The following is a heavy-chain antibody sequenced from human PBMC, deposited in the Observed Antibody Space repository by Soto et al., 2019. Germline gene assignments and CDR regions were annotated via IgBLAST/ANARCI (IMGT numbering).Heavy chain of an antibody. D-gene: IGHD6-13*01. Sequence: PSETLSLTCTVSGGSISSSNWWSWVRQPPGKGLEWIGEIYRSGSTNYNPSLRSRVTISVDKSKNKFSLNLSSVTAADTAVYYCATAAGAADDFDYWGQGTLVTVSS. J-gene: IGHJ4*02. V-gene: IGHV4-4*02. CDR3: ATAAGAADDFDY. CDR1: GGSISSSNW. CDR2: IYRSGST.